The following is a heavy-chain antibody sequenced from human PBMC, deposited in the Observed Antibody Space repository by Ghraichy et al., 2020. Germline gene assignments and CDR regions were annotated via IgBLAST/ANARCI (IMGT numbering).Heavy chain of an antibody. CDR1: GGSFSSYC. CDR3: AGDKIDRAGSNGMDV. Sequence: SETLSLTCTVSGGSFSSYCWSWIRQSPGKGLEWIGYICDSGSTNYNPSLKSRVTISEDTSKDQFSLNLNSLTAADTAVYFCAGDKIDRAGSNGMDVWGQGTKVSVSS. D-gene: IGHD3-22*01. V-gene: IGHV4-59*01. J-gene: IGHJ6*02. CDR2: ICDSGST.